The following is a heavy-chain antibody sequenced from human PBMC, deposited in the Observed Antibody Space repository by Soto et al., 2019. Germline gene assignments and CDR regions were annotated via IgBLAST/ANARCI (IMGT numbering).Heavy chain of an antibody. D-gene: IGHD3-22*01. J-gene: IGHJ4*02. Sequence: ASVKVSCKASGYSFTGYYMHCVRQSPGQELEWMGWINPNSGGTNYAQKFQGWVTMTRDTSISTAYMELSRLRSDDTAVYYCARDLFSSTKPKTSHYYDSSGSPAAGDYWGQGTLVTVSS. CDR3: ARDLFSSTKPKTSHYYDSSGSPAAGDY. V-gene: IGHV1-2*04. CDR2: INPNSGGT. CDR1: GYSFTGYY.